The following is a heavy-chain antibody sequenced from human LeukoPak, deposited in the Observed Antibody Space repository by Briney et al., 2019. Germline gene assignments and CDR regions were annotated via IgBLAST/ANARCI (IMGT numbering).Heavy chain of an antibody. Sequence: SQTLSLTCTVSGCSISSGDYYWSWIRQPPGKGLEWIGYIYYSGSTYYNPSLKSRVTISVDTSKNQFSLKLSSVTAADTAVYYCARGKQQLVYDYFDYWGQGTLVTVSS. J-gene: IGHJ4*02. D-gene: IGHD6-13*01. CDR3: ARGKQQLVYDYFDY. V-gene: IGHV4-30-4*08. CDR2: IYYSGST. CDR1: GCSISSGDYY.